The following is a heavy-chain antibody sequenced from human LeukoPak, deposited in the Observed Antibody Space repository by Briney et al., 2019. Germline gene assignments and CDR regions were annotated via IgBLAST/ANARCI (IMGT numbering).Heavy chain of an antibody. CDR2: INPGNGNT. V-gene: IGHV1-3*01. J-gene: IGHJ4*02. Sequence: ASVKVSCKASGYTFTNYVIHWLRQAPGQRLECMGWINPGNGNTKYSQTFQGRVTITRDTSANTAYMELSRLTSEDTAMYYCARAFSPPFDYWGQGTLVTVSP. CDR3: ARAFSPPFDY. D-gene: IGHD3-3*02. CDR1: GYTFTNYV.